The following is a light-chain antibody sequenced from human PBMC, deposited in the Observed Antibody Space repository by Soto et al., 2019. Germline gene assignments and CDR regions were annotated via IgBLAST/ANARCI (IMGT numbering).Light chain of an antibody. V-gene: IGKV1-5*01. J-gene: IGKJ1*01. Sequence: DIQMTQSPSTLSASVGDRVTITSRASHSISSWLAWYQQKPGKAPKLLIYDASSLESGVPSRFSGSGSGTEFTLTISSLQPDDFATYYCQQYNIYSGTFGQESKV. CDR1: HSISSW. CDR3: QQYNIYSGT. CDR2: DAS.